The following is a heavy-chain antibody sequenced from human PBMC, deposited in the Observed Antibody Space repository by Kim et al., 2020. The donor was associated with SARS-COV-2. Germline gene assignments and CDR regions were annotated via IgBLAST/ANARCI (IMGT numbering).Heavy chain of an antibody. V-gene: IGHV3-48*02. CDR1: GFTFSICS. J-gene: IGHJ4*02. D-gene: IGHD1-26*01. CDR3: ARDTYGSYSFDC. Sequence: GGSLRLSCAASGFTFSICSMNWVRQAPGKGLEWVSYISSSSSTIYYADSVKGRFTISRDNAKNSLYLQMNSLRDEDTAVYYCARDTYGSYSFDCWGQGTLVTVSS. CDR2: ISSSSSTI.